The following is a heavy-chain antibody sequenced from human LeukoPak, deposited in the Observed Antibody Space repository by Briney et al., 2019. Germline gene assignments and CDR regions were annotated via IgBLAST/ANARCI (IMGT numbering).Heavy chain of an antibody. CDR3: AKGSGVVIASPLDY. CDR1: GFTFSSYA. J-gene: IGHJ4*02. D-gene: IGHD2-21*01. CDR2: ISGSGGSP. Sequence: GGSLRLSCGASGFTFSSYAMSWVRQAPGKGLEWVSTISGSGGSPFYADSVRDRFTISRDNSKNTVYLQMNSLGDEDTAVYYCAKGSGVVIASPLDYWGQGTLVAVSS. V-gene: IGHV3-23*01.